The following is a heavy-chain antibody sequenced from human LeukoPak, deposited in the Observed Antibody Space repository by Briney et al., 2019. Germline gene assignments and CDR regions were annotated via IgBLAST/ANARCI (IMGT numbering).Heavy chain of an antibody. CDR1: GFTFSSYA. CDR3: AKNGRGYSSDYFDY. V-gene: IGHV3-23*01. CDR2: ISGSGGST. Sequence: PGGSLRLSCAASGFTFSSYAMSWVRQAPGKGLEWVSAISGSGGSTCYADSVKGRFTISRDNSKNTLHLQMNTLRAGDTAVYSCAKNGRGYSSDYFDYWGQGTLVTVSS. J-gene: IGHJ4*02. D-gene: IGHD5-18*01.